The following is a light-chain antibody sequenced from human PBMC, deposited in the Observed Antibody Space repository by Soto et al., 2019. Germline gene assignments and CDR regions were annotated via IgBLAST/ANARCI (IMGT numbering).Light chain of an antibody. CDR2: GAS. V-gene: IGKV3D-15*01. Sequence: IVFTQSLSTAALCPQARASLSCRASQSVSSKLAWYQQKPGQAPRLLIYGASTRATGIPARFSGSGSGTEFTLSISSLQSEDFAVYYCHQYNNWLPITFGQGTRLEIK. CDR3: HQYNNWLPIT. CDR1: QSVSSK. J-gene: IGKJ5*01.